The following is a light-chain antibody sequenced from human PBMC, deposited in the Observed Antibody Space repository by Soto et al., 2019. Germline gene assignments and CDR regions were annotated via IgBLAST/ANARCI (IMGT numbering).Light chain of an antibody. J-gene: IGKJ3*01. CDR3: QQYNNWPPFT. CDR2: GAS. Sequence: EIVMTQSPVTLSASPGERVTLSCRASQGVGSDVAWYQQKPGQAPGLLIYGASIREVGVPARFSGSGSGTEFTLTISSLQSEDFAVYYCQQYNNWPPFTYGPGTIVDI. V-gene: IGKV3-15*01. CDR1: QGVGSD.